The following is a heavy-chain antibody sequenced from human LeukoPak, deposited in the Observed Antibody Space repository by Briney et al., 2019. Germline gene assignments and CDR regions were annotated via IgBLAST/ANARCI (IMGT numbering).Heavy chain of an antibody. V-gene: IGHV1-8*01. D-gene: IGHD2-21*02. J-gene: IGHJ4*02. CDR3: ARGTYCGGDCYSANFDY. Sequence: ASVKVSCKASGYTFTSYDINWVRQATGQGLEWMGWMNPNSGNTGYAQKFQGRVTMTRNTSISTAYMELSSLRSEDTAVYYCARGTYCGGDCYSANFDYWGQGTLVTVSS. CDR1: GYTFTSYD. CDR2: MNPNSGNT.